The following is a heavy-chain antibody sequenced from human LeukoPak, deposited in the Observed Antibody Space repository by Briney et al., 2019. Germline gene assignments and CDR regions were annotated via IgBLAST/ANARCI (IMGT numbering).Heavy chain of an antibody. CDR3: ARDYCSGGSCYGIFDY. J-gene: IGHJ4*02. CDR2: IYYSGST. V-gene: IGHV4-59*01. Sequence: SETLSLTCTVSGGSISGYYWSWIRQPPGKGLEWIGYIYYSGSTNYNPSLKSRVTISVDTSKNQFSLKLSSVTAADTAVYYCARDYCSGGSCYGIFDYWGQGILVTVSS. CDR1: GGSISGYY. D-gene: IGHD2-15*01.